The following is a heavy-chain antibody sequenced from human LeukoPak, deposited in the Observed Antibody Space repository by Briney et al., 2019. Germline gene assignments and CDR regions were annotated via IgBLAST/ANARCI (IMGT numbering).Heavy chain of an antibody. J-gene: IGHJ4*02. Sequence: SQTLSLTCTVSGGSISSGGYYWSWIRQHPGKGLEWIGYIYYSGSTYYNPSLKSRVTISVDTSKNQFFLKLSSVTAADTAVYYCARGGDYGYNHFDYWGQGTLVTVSS. V-gene: IGHV4-31*03. CDR2: IYYSGST. CDR1: GGSISSGGYY. CDR3: ARGGDYGYNHFDY. D-gene: IGHD5-24*01.